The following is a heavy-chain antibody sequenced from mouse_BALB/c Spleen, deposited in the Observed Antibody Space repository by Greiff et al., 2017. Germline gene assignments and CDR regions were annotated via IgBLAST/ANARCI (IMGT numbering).Heavy chain of an antibody. CDR2: IWSGGST. CDR1: GFSLTSYG. V-gene: IGHV2-2*02. Sequence: VKLMESGPGLVQPSQSLSITCTVSGFSLTSYGVHWVRQSPGKGLEWLGVIWSGGSTDYNAAFISRLSISKDNSKSQVFFKMNSLQANDTAIYYCASPPYYGSSYGYWYFDVWGAGTTVTVSS. D-gene: IGHD1-1*01. CDR3: ASPPYYGSSYGYWYFDV. J-gene: IGHJ1*01.